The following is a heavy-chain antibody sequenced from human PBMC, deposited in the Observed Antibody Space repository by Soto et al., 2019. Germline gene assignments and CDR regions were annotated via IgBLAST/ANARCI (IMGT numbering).Heavy chain of an antibody. CDR3: ARDEGEGSSGWFGGMDV. Sequence: GGSLRLSCAASGFTFSSYGMHWVRQAPGKGLEWVAVIWYDGSNKYYADSVKGRFTISRDNSKNTLYLQMNSLRAEDTAVYYCARDEGEGSSGWFGGMDVWGQGTTVTVSS. D-gene: IGHD6-19*01. V-gene: IGHV3-33*01. CDR1: GFTFSSYG. CDR2: IWYDGSNK. J-gene: IGHJ6*02.